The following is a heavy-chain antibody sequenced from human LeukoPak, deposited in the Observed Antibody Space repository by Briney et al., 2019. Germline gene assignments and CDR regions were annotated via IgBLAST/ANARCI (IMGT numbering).Heavy chain of an antibody. D-gene: IGHD3-10*01. J-gene: IGHJ5*02. CDR2: IYYTRST. Sequence: SETLSLTCTVSDGSMNSYYWGWIRQPPGKGLEWIGSIYYTRSTYYNPSLKSRVTISVDTSKNQFSLKLNSVTAADTAVYYCARHYGPWGQGTLVTVSS. CDR3: ARHYGP. CDR1: DGSMNSYY. V-gene: IGHV4-39*01.